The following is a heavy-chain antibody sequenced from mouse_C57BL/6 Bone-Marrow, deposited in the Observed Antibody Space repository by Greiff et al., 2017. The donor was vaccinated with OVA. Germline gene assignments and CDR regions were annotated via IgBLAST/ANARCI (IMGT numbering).Heavy chain of an antibody. Sequence: QVTLKVSGPGILQPSQTLSLTCSFSGFSLSTFGMGVGWIRQPSGKGLEWLAHIWWDDDKYYNPALKSRLTISKDTSKNQVFLKIANVDTADTATYYCARIAWGQLRHHHYFDYWGQGTTLTVSS. V-gene: IGHV8-8*01. J-gene: IGHJ2*01. D-gene: IGHD3-2*02. CDR2: IWWDDDK. CDR1: GFSLSTFGMG. CDR3: ARIAWGQLRHHHYFDY.